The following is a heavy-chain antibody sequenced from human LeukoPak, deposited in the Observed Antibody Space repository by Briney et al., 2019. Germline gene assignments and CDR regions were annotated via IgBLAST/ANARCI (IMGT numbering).Heavy chain of an antibody. D-gene: IGHD1-20*01. CDR3: ARAAYNWN. CDR1: GFTFRDYV. V-gene: IGHV3-11*01. Sequence: GGSLRLSCAASGFTFRDYVMSCVRQAPGKGLEWVSYIDPSGTALFYADSVKGRFTISRDNGKNSLYLQLRSLRADDTAVYYCARAAYNWNWGQGTLVTVSS. J-gene: IGHJ4*02. CDR2: IDPSGTAL.